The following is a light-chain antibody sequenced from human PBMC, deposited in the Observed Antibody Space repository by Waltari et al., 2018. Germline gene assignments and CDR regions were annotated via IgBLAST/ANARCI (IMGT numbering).Light chain of an antibody. CDR2: VNSDGSH. CDR3: QTGGHGTGV. V-gene: IGLV4-69*01. CDR1: SGHSTNI. Sequence: QLVLTQSPSASASLGASVKLTCTLSSGHSTNIIAWLQQQPEKGPRYLLNVNSDGSHNKGVGIPDRFSGCSAGAERYLTISGLQSEDEADYYCQTGGHGTGVFGGGTRLTVL. J-gene: IGLJ2*01.